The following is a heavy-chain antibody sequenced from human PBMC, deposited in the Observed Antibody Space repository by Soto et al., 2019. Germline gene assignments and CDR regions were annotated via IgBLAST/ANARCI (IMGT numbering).Heavy chain of an antibody. CDR3: AGVRSGRYIPVAIYHWYSGMEV. D-gene: IGHD2-21*02. Sequence: QLQLVQSGAEVKKPGSSVKVSCKASGGSLSNYAISWLRQAPGQGLELLGGIIPMSETPNYAQKFQGRVTITTDESRVTGQKELTSLRSEDTAVYYCAGVRSGRYIPVAIYHWYSGMEVWGQGTTVAVSS. CDR1: GGSLSNYA. J-gene: IGHJ6*02. CDR2: IIPMSETP. V-gene: IGHV1-69*01.